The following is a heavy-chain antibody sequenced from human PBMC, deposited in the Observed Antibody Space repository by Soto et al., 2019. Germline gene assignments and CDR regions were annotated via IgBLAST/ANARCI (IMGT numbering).Heavy chain of an antibody. V-gene: IGHV1-2*04. D-gene: IGHD3-16*01. J-gene: IGHJ6*02. Sequence: QVQLVQSGAEVKKPGASVKVSCKASGYTFTGYYMHWVRQAPGQGLERMGGVSPNSGCTNYAQKFQGWVTMDGDMSLSKAYMELSSLRSDDTAVYYCASDSPEGEMATIHYGMDVWGQGTTGTVSS. CDR1: GYTFTGYY. CDR2: VSPNSGCT. CDR3: ASDSPEGEMATIHYGMDV.